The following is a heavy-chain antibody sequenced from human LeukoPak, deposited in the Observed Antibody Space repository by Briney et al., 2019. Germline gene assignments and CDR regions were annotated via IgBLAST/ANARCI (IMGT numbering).Heavy chain of an antibody. J-gene: IGHJ4*02. CDR3: ARLHVDIAMVTFLDY. V-gene: IGHV5-51*01. CDR2: IYPGDSDT. CDR1: GYSFTSYW. Sequence: GESLKISCKGSGYSFTSYWIGWVRQMPGKGLEWMGIIYPGDSDTRYSPSSQGQVTISADKSISTAYLQWSSLKASDTAMYYCARLHVDIAMVTFLDYWGQGTLVTVSS. D-gene: IGHD5-18*01.